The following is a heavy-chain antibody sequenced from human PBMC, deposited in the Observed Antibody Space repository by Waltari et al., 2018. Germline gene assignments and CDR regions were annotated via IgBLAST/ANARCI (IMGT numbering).Heavy chain of an antibody. V-gene: IGHV3-9*01. CDR1: GFTFDDYA. CDR3: AKGSQLLYSYFDY. Sequence: EVQLVESGGGLVQPGRSLRLSCAASGFTFDDYAMHWVRQAPGKGLGWVAGISWNSGSIGYADSVKGRFTSSRDNAKNSLYLQMNSLRAEDTALYYCAKGSQLLYSYFDYWGQGTLVTVSS. CDR2: ISWNSGSI. J-gene: IGHJ4*02. D-gene: IGHD2-2*02.